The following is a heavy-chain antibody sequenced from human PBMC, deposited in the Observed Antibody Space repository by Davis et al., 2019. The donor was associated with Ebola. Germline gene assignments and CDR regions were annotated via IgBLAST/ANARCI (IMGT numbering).Heavy chain of an antibody. Sequence: PGGSLRLSCAASGFTFSSYWMHWVRHAPGRGLVWVSRINSDGSSTSYADSVKGRFTISRDNAKNTLYLQMNSLRAGDTAVYYCARRWPYGDHVGWYYGMDVWGQGTTVTVSS. CDR2: INSDGSST. CDR1: GFTFSSYW. J-gene: IGHJ6*02. V-gene: IGHV3-74*01. D-gene: IGHD4-17*01. CDR3: ARRWPYGDHVGWYYGMDV.